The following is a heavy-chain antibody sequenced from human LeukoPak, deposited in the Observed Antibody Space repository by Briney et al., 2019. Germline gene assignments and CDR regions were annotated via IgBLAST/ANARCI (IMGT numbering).Heavy chain of an antibody. CDR3: ARDHRAGYCSSTSCSLGWFDP. J-gene: IGHJ5*02. Sequence: SETLSLTCTVSGGSISSSSYYWGWIRQPPGKGLEWIGSIYYSGSTYYNPSLKSRVTISVDTSKNQFSLKLSSVTAADTAVYYCARDHRAGYCSSTSCSLGWFDPWGQGTLVTVPS. V-gene: IGHV4-39*07. CDR1: GGSISSSSYY. D-gene: IGHD2-2*03. CDR2: IYYSGST.